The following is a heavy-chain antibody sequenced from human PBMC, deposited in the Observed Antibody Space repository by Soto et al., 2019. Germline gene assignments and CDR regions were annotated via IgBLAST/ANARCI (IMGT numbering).Heavy chain of an antibody. CDR3: VLEGCRRTGCYSLDL. D-gene: IGHD2-2*01. CDR2: ISGSADTT. CDR1: GFTFNNYA. V-gene: IGHV3-23*01. J-gene: IGHJ5*02. Sequence: GGSLRLSSAASGFTFNNYAMSWVRQAPGKGLEWVSGISGSADTTYYADSVKGRFTVSRDNSKNTAYLQVNSLEVEDTALYYCVLEGCRRTGCYSLDLWGQGTLVTVSS.